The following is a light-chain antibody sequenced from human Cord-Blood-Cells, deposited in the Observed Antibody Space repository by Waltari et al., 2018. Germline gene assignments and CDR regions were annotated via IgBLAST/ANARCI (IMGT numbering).Light chain of an antibody. CDR3: QQYGSSPT. CDR2: GAS. CDR1: QSVSSSY. V-gene: IGKV3-20*01. J-gene: IGKJ1*01. Sequence: EIVLTQSPGTLSLSPGERATRSYRASQSVSSSYLAWYQQKPGQTPRLLIYGASSRATGIPDRFSGSGSGTDFTLTISRLEPEDFAVYYCQQYGSSPTFGQGTKVEIK.